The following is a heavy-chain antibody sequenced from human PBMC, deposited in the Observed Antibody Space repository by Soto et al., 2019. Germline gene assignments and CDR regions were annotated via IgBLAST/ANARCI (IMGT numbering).Heavy chain of an antibody. CDR1: GGSISSYY. Sequence: TLSLTCTVSGGSISSYYWSWIRQPPGKGLEWIGYIYYSGSTNYNPSLKSRVTISVDTSKNQFSLKLSSVTAADTAVYYCARRESYDILTGYYHFDYWGQGTLVTVSS. J-gene: IGHJ4*02. V-gene: IGHV4-59*08. CDR3: ARRESYDILTGYYHFDY. CDR2: IYYSGST. D-gene: IGHD3-9*01.